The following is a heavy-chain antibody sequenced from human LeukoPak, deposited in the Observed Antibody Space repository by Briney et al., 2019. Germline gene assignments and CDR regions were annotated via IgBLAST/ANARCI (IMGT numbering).Heavy chain of an antibody. CDR2: IKSKTDGGTT. V-gene: IGHV3-15*01. CDR3: TTEYSSGAFDY. CDR1: GFTFSNAW. Sequence: GGSLRLSCAASGFTFSNAWMSWVRQAPGKGLEWVGCIKSKTDGGTTDYAAPVKGRFTISRDDSKNTLYLQMNSLKTEDTAVYYCTTEYSSGAFDYWGQGTLVTVSS. D-gene: IGHD6-19*01. J-gene: IGHJ4*02.